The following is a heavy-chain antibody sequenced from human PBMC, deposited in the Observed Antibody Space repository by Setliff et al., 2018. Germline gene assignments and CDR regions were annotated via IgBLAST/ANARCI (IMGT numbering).Heavy chain of an antibody. CDR3: ARIGHFDFWRGFGVGAFDL. V-gene: IGHV4-39*01. CDR2: IYYSGST. J-gene: IGHJ3*01. Sequence: SETLSLTCTVSGGSISSSSYYWGWIRQPPGKGLEWIGSIYYSGSTYYNPSLKSRVTMSLDKSKNQFSLKLASVTAADTALYYCARIGHFDFWRGFGVGAFDLWGHGSVVTVS. D-gene: IGHD3-3*01. CDR1: GGSISSSSYY.